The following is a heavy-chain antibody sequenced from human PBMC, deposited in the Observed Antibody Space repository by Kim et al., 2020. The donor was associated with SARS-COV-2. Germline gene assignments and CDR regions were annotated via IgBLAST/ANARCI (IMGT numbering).Heavy chain of an antibody. CDR2: DDSA. J-gene: IGHJ4*02. D-gene: IGHD5-12*01. Sequence: DDSALYADSVKCLFTVSRDSARSTVYLQMNSLSVDDTAVYYCVRGAWLDYWGPGALVTVSS. CDR3: VRGAWLDY. V-gene: IGHV3-23*01.